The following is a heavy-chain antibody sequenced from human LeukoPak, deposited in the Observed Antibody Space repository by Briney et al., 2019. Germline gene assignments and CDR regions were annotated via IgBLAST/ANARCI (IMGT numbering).Heavy chain of an antibody. CDR1: GGSFSGYY. CDR2: INHSGST. J-gene: IGHJ6*02. D-gene: IGHD6-6*01. V-gene: IGHV4-34*01. CDR3: ARGPHYSSSWYYYYGMDV. Sequence: PSETLSPTCAVYGGSFSGYYWSWIRQPPGKGLEWIGEINHSGSTNYNPSLKSRVTISVDTSKNQFSLKLSSVTAADTAVYYCARGPHYSSSWYYYYGMDVWGQGTTVTVSS.